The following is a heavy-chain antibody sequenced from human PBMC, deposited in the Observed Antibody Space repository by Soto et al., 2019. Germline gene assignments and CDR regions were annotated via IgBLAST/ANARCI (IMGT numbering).Heavy chain of an antibody. CDR1: GFTFSSYS. CDR3: ARDRVTMVRGVLDY. CDR2: ISSSSSTI. D-gene: IGHD3-10*01. J-gene: IGHJ4*02. Sequence: EVQLVESGGGLVQPGGSLRLSCAASGFTFSSYSMNWVRQAPGKGLEWVSYISSSSSTIYYADSVKGRFTISRDNAKNSLYLQINSLRAEDTAVYYCARDRVTMVRGVLDYWGQGTLVTVSS. V-gene: IGHV3-48*01.